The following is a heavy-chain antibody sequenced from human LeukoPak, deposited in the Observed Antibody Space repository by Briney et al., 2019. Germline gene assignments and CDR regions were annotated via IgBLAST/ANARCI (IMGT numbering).Heavy chain of an antibody. D-gene: IGHD3-10*01. CDR3: ARGPAYGSRSDFLES. CDR2: LKEDVSAR. Sequence: GGCLRLSCVASGFSISSHWMSWVRQAPGKGLEWVASLKEDVSARNLVDSVKGRFTISTDNAKNSLYLQMNSLRVEDTAVYYCARGPAYGSRSDFLESWGLGTLVTVSS. CDR1: GFSISSHW. V-gene: IGHV3-7*01. J-gene: IGHJ4*02.